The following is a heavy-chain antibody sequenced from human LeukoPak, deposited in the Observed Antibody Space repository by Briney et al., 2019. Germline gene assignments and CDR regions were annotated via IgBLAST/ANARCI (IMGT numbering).Heavy chain of an antibody. CDR3: ARLADFYYFYTDV. CDR2: IYSNGNT. Sequence: SETLSLTCTVSTGSMSSYIWSWVRQPPGKGLEWIGYIYSNGNTNCNPSLKSRVTISVDTSKKQFSVRLSSVTAADTAVYYCARLADFYYFYTDVWGKGTTVTVSS. V-gene: IGHV4-4*09. J-gene: IGHJ6*03. CDR1: TGSMSSYI.